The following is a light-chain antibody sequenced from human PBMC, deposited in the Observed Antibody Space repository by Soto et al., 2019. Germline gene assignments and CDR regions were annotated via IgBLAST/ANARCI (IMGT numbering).Light chain of an antibody. CDR1: QSISSW. V-gene: IGKV1-5*03. CDR3: QHYNTYSGT. CDR2: KAS. J-gene: IGKJ3*01. Sequence: DIQMTQSPSTLSASVGDRVTITCRASQSISSWLAWYQQKPGKAPKLLIYKASSLESGVPSRFSGIRSGTEISLTISSLQPDDFATYYCQHYNTYSGTFGPGTKVDIK.